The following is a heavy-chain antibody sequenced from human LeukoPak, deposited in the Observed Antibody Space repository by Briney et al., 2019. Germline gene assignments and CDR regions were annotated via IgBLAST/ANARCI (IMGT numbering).Heavy chain of an antibody. Sequence: GESLKISCKGAGYSSPSYWIGWVRQMPGTGLEWLGLIYFGGSDTRYSPSFQGQVTISADKSINTAYLQWSSLKASDTAMYYCAGARHGNTYFDDWGQGTLVTVSS. J-gene: IGHJ4*02. CDR3: AGARHGNTYFDD. D-gene: IGHD1-1*01. CDR2: IYFGGSDT. V-gene: IGHV5-51*01. CDR1: GYSSPSYW.